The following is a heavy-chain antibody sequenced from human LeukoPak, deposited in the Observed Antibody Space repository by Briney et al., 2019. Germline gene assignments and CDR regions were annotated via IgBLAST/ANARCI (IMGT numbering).Heavy chain of an antibody. Sequence: PSETLSLTCTVSGYSISSGYYWGWIRQPPGKGLEWIGSIYHSGSTYYNPSLKSRVTISVDTSKNQFSLKLSSVTAADTAVYYCARTPSTSETAAGSFDYWGQGTLVTVSS. CDR2: IYHSGST. CDR1: GYSISSGYY. CDR3: ARTPSTSETAAGSFDY. J-gene: IGHJ4*02. D-gene: IGHD6-13*01. V-gene: IGHV4-38-2*02.